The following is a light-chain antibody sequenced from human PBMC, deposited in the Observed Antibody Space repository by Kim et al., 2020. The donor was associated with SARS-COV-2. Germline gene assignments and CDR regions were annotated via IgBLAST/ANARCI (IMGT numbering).Light chain of an antibody. CDR2: YDR. Sequence: SYELTQPPSVSVAPGRTAAISCGGNNIAAYSVHWYQQRPGQAPVVVIKYDRARPSGIPDRFSGSNFENTATLTIRRVEAGDEADYYCQVWNSDTDQVVFGGGTKLTVL. J-gene: IGLJ2*01. V-gene: IGLV3-21*04. CDR3: QVWNSDTDQVV. CDR1: NIAAYS.